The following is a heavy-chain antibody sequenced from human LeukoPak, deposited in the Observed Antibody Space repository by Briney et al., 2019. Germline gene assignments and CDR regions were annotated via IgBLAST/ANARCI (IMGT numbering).Heavy chain of an antibody. V-gene: IGHV3-23*01. CDR2: ISGSGDTT. D-gene: IGHD6-13*01. J-gene: IGHJ4*01. CDR1: GFTFTNYA. CDR3: ARMYTSSWYPPGSRGSPFDY. Sequence: GGSLRLSCAVSGFTFTNYAMSWVRQAPGKGLEWVSFISGSGDTTYSADSVKGRFTISRDNSKNTLYLQMSSLRAEDTAIYYCARMYTSSWYPPGSRGSPFDYWGHGNLVTISP.